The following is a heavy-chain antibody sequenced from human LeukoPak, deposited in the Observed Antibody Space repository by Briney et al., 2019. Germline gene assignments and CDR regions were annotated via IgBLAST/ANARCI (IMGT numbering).Heavy chain of an antibody. CDR1: GYTFGAYY. CDR2: INPSGGST. CDR3: ARGASSGSGSYYNGGFDY. Sequence: ASVKVSCKASGYTFGAYYMHWVRQAPGQGLEWMGIINPSGGSTSYAQKFQGRVTMTRDTSTSTVYMELSSLRSEDTAVYYCARGASSGSGSYYNGGFDYWGQGTLVTVSS. J-gene: IGHJ4*02. D-gene: IGHD3-10*01. V-gene: IGHV1-46*01.